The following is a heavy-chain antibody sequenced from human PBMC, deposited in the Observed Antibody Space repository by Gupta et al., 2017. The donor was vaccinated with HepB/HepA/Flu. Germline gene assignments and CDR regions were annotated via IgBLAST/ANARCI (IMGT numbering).Heavy chain of an antibody. V-gene: IGHV4-31*03. Sequence: QVQLQESGPGLVKPSQTLSLTCTVSGGSINRYHYYWNWIRQHPGKGLEWIGYIYYGGTTYYNPSLESRVSISVDTSKNQFSLILSSLTAADTAVYYCASYCTATSCSGDNPYVGYYGMDVWGQGTTVTGSS. D-gene: IGHD2-15*01. CDR2: IYYGGTT. CDR1: GGSINRYHYY. CDR3: ASYCTATSCSGDNPYVGYYGMDV. J-gene: IGHJ6*02.